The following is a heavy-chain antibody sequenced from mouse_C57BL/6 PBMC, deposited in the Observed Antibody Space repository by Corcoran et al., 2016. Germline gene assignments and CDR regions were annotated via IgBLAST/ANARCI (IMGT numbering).Heavy chain of an antibody. CDR2: INPSGGST. CDR3: AVPAPVGGVVSPYYYGMDV. V-gene: IGHV1-64*01. J-gene: IGHJ1*01. D-gene: IGHD1-1*01. CDR1: GYTFTSYY. Sequence: QVQLVQSGAEVKKPGASVKVSCKASGYTFTSYYMHWVRQAPGQGLEWMGIINPSGGSTSYAQKFQGRVTMTRDTSTSTVYMELSSLRSEDTAVYYCAVPAPVGGVVSPYYYGMDVWGQGTTVTVSS.